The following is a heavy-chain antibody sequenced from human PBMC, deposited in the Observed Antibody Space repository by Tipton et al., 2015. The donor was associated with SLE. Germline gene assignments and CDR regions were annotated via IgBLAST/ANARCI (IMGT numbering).Heavy chain of an antibody. CDR2: INHSGST. CDR1: GGSFSGYY. CDR3: ARGLYGDEPGY. Sequence: TLSLTCAVYGGSFSGYYCSWVRPPPGEGLGGIGEINHSGSTNYNPSLKSRVTISVDTSKNQFSLKLTSLTAADTAVYYCARGLYGDEPGYWGQGTLVTVSS. V-gene: IGHV4-34*01. D-gene: IGHD4-17*01. J-gene: IGHJ4*02.